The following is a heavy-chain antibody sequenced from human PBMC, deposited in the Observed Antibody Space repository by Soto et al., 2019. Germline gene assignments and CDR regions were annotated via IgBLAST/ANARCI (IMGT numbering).Heavy chain of an antibody. CDR1: GYTFTSYG. Sequence: QVQLVQSGAEVKKPGASVKVSCKASGYTFTSYGISWVRQAPGRGLEWMGWISAYNGNTNYAQKLQGRVTMTTDTSTSTAYMELRSLRSDDTAVYYCARDVGTYDFWSGYQSMDVWGQGTTVTVSS. CDR2: ISAYNGNT. D-gene: IGHD3-3*01. J-gene: IGHJ6*02. CDR3: ARDVGTYDFWSGYQSMDV. V-gene: IGHV1-18*01.